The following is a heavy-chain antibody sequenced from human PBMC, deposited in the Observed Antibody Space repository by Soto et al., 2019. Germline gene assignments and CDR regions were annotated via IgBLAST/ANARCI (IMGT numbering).Heavy chain of an antibody. CDR2: IYHSGST. V-gene: IGHV4-4*02. CDR1: GGSISSSNW. J-gene: IGHJ4*02. Sequence: QLQLQESGPGLVKPSGTLSLTCAVSGGSISSSNWWSWVRQPPGKGLECIGEIYHSGSTNYNPSLKRRVTISVDKARNQFSLKLSSVTAADTAVYYCARRWGEGRVDYWGPGTLVTVSS. D-gene: IGHD3-10*01. CDR3: ARRWGEGRVDY.